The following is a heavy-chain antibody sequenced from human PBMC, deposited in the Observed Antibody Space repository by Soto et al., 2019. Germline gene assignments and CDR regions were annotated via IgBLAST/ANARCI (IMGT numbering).Heavy chain of an antibody. Sequence: EVQLLASGGGLVQPGGSLRLSCAASGFTFSSYAMSWVRQAPGKGLEWVSAISGSGGSTYYADSVKGRFTISRDNSKNTLYLQMNSLRAEDTAVYYCAREAYCGGDCYPSNFDYWGQGTLVTVSS. V-gene: IGHV3-23*01. CDR3: AREAYCGGDCYPSNFDY. D-gene: IGHD2-21*01. J-gene: IGHJ4*02. CDR1: GFTFSSYA. CDR2: ISGSGGST.